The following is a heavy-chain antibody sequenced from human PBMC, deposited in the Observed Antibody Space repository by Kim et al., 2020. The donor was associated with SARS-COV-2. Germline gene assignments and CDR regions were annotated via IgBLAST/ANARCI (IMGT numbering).Heavy chain of an antibody. J-gene: IGHJ3*02. V-gene: IGHV5-51*01. CDR1: GYSFTTYW. D-gene: IGHD3-16*01. Sequence: GESLKISCKGSGYSFTTYWIAWVRQMPGKGLEWMGSIYPGDGDIRYSPSIQGRVTISADKSVNTAYVQWSSLEVSDTAMYYCARPRGPQSTDKAFDTWGHGTVVIVSS. CDR2: IYPGDGDI. CDR3: ARPRGPQSTDKAFDT.